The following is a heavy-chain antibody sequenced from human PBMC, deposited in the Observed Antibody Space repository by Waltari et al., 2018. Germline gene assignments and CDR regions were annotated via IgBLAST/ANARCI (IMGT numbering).Heavy chain of an antibody. CDR3: ARERGYYYGMDV. CDR2: IYYSGST. CDR1: GGSLDSGSYY. Sequence: QVQLQESGPGLVKPSQTLSLTCTVSGGSLDSGSYYWSWIRQPAGKGLEWIGYIYYSGSTNYNPSLKSRVTISVDTSKNQFSLKLSSVTAADTAVYYCARERGYYYGMDVWGQGTTVTVSS. V-gene: IGHV4-61*10. D-gene: IGHD1-1*01. J-gene: IGHJ6*02.